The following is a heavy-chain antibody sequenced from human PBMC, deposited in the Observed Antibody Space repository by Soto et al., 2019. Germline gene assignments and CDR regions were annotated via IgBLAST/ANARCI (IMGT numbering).Heavy chain of an antibody. CDR1: GGSLSGYY. D-gene: IGHD3-10*01. CDR2: VNPRWIT. CDR3: ERRTAGGSETYYNSWFDP. J-gene: IGHJ5*02. V-gene: IGHV4-34*01. Sequence: SETLSLTCAVYGGSLSGYYWTWIRQPPGKGLEWIGEVNPRWITNYSPSVKSRLTISVDTSKNQFSLKVSSVAAADTAVYYCERRTAGGSETYYNSWFDPWGQGTLVTVSS.